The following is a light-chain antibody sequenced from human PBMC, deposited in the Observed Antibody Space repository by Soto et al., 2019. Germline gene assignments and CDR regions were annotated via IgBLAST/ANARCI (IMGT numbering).Light chain of an antibody. CDR1: QSISRW. V-gene: IGKV1-5*01. CDR2: DAS. Sequence: DSQMTQSPSTLSASVVDRFTITCRAGQSISRWLDWYQQKQGKAHKLLIYDASSLESGVPSRFSGSGSGKEFTLNISRMQPDDFATYYCQQYNSYPLSFGGGSKVDI. CDR3: QQYNSYPLS. J-gene: IGKJ4*01.